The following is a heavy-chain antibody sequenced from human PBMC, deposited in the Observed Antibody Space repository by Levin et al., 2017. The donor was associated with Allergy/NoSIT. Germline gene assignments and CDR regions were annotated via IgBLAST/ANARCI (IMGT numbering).Heavy chain of an antibody. CDR2: ISSDGSKT. Sequence: ASVKVSCAVSGFTFSEYWMHWIRRAPGKGLMWVSWISSDGSKTNYADSVKGRFTISRDNAKNTLHLQMDSLRPEDTAVYYCARSGPPDVWGQGTTVIVSS. J-gene: IGHJ6*02. V-gene: IGHV3-74*01. CDR1: GFTFSEYW. CDR3: ARSGPPDV.